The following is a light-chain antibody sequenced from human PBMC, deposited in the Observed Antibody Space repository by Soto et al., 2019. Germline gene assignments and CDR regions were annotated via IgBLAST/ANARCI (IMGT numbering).Light chain of an antibody. V-gene: IGKV1-33*01. Sequence: DIQMTQSPSSLSASVGDRVTITCQASQDISNYLNWYQQKPGKAPKLLIYDASNLETGVPSRFSGSGSGTDFNFTISSLKPEDNATYYCQQYDNLPPLFTFGPGTKVDIK. CDR2: DAS. CDR1: QDISNY. J-gene: IGKJ3*01. CDR3: QQYDNLPPLFT.